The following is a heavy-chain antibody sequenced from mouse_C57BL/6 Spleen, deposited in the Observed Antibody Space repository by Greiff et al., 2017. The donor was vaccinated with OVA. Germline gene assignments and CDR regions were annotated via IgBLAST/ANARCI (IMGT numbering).Heavy chain of an antibody. CDR2: IDPSDSYT. J-gene: IGHJ2*01. CDR1: GYTFTSYW. Sequence: QVQLQQPGAELVRPGTSVKLSCKASGYTFTSYWMHWVKQRPGQGLEWIGVIDPSDSYTNYNQKFKGKATLTVDTSSSTAYMQLSSLTSEDSAVYYCAGGSSYNCWGTATTLTVSS. CDR3: AGGSSYNC. V-gene: IGHV1-59*01. D-gene: IGHD1-1*01.